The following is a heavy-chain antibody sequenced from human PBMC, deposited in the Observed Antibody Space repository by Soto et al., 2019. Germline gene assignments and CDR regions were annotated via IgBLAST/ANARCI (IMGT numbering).Heavy chain of an antibody. Sequence: PSETLSLTCTVAGGSVTNSSYYWGWIRQSPGKGLEWIGSVYYRGRSYSKSSVKSRVTISVDTSKNRFSLSLNSVTASDTAVYFCVSQRTTVPTHAYFDDWGPGALVTVSP. CDR1: GGSVTNSSYY. J-gene: IGHJ4*02. CDR2: VYYRGRS. CDR3: VSQRTTVPTHAYFDD. D-gene: IGHD4-17*01. V-gene: IGHV4-39*01.